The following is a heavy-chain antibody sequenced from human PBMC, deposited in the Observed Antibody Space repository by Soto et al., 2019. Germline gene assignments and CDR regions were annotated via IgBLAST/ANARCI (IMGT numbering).Heavy chain of an antibody. Sequence: QVQLVESGGGVVQPGRSLRLSCAASGFTFSSYAMHWVRQAPGKGLEWVAGISYDGSNKYYADSVKGRFTISRDNSKNTLYLQMNSLRAEDTGVYYCARGYDLIWGQGTLVTVSS. V-gene: IGHV3-30-3*01. J-gene: IGHJ4*02. CDR3: ARGYDLI. CDR2: ISYDGSNK. D-gene: IGHD5-12*01. CDR1: GFTFSSYA.